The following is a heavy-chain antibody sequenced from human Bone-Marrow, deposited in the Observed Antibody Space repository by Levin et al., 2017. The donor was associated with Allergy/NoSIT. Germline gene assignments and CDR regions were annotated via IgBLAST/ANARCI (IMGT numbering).Heavy chain of an antibody. CDR2: IKQDGSEI. V-gene: IGHV3-7*01. J-gene: IGHJ6*02. CDR1: GLAATGFMFSTYW. CDR3: ARELGHKSYHYYYYGMDL. D-gene: IGHD3-16*02. Sequence: GGSLRLSCAASGLAATGFMFSTYWMSWVRQAPGKGLEWVANIKQDGSEIHYVDSVKGRFTISRDNAKNSLYLQMNSLRAEDTAVYYCARELGHKSYHYYYYGMDLWGQGTTVTVSS.